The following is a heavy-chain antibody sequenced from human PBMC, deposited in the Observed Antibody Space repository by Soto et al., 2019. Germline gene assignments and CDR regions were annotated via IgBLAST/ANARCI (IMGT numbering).Heavy chain of an antibody. CDR1: GFTFSSYS. V-gene: IGHV3-21*01. J-gene: IGHJ3*02. Sequence: EVQLVESGGGLVKPGGSLRLSCAASGFTFSSYSMNWVRQAPGKGLEWVSSISSRSSYIYYADSVKGRFTISRDNAKNSLYLQMNSLRAEHTAVYYCARDDNGFDIWGQGTMVTVSS. CDR2: ISSRSSYI. CDR3: ARDDNGFDI.